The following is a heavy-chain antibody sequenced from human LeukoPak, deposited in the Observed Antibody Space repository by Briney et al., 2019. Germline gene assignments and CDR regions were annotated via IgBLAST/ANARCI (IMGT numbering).Heavy chain of an antibody. J-gene: IGHJ4*02. CDR2: INPSGGST. V-gene: IGHV1-46*01. Sequence: ASVKVSCKASGYTFTSYYMHWVRQAPGQGLEWMGIINPSGGSTSYAQKFQGRVTMTRDTSTSTVYMELSSLRSDDTAVYYCARDEGYCSSTSCYPVLSGDDYWGQGTLVTVSS. CDR3: ARDEGYCSSTSCYPVLSGDDY. D-gene: IGHD2-2*01. CDR1: GYTFTSYY.